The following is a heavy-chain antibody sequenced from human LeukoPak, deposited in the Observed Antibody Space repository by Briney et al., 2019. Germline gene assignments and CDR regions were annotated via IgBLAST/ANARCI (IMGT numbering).Heavy chain of an antibody. D-gene: IGHD2-2*02. J-gene: IGHJ3*02. CDR3: AKDLHAAIYCSSTSCYTGTIRAFDI. V-gene: IGHV3-23*01. Sequence: GGSLRLSCAASGFSFSSYAMSWVRQAPGKGLEWVSAISGSGGSTYYADSVKGRFTISRDNSKNTLYLQMNSLRAEDTAVYYCAKDLHAAIYCSSTSCYTGTIRAFDIWGQGTMVTVSS. CDR1: GFSFSSYA. CDR2: ISGSGGST.